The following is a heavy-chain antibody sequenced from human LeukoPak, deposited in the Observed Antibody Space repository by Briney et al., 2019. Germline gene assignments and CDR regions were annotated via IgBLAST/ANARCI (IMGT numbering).Heavy chain of an antibody. Sequence: PGGSLRLSCAASGFTFSSYEMNWVRQAPGKGLEWGSYISSSGSTIYYADSVKGRFTISRDNAKNSLYLQMNSLRAEDTAVYYCARDHAVAGTFDYWGQGTLVTVSS. CDR2: ISSSGSTI. CDR3: ARDHAVAGTFDY. D-gene: IGHD6-19*01. J-gene: IGHJ4*02. CDR1: GFTFSSYE. V-gene: IGHV3-48*03.